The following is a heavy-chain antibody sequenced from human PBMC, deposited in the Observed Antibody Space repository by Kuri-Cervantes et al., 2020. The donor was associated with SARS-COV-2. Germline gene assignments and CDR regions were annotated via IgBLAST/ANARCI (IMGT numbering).Heavy chain of an antibody. CDR1: GGSISSYY. Sequence: GSLRLSCTVSGGSISSYYWSWIRQPAGKGLEWIGRIYTSGSTNYNPSLKSRVTMSVDTSKTQFSLSLTSVTAADTAVYFCARLGGYRSGYNWFDPWGQGTLVTVSS. J-gene: IGHJ5*02. CDR3: ARLGGYRSGYNWFDP. V-gene: IGHV4-4*07. D-gene: IGHD5-18*01. CDR2: IYTSGST.